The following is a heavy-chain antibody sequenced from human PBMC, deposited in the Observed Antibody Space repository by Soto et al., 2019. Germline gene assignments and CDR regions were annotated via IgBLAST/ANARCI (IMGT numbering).Heavy chain of an antibody. J-gene: IGHJ3*02. Sequence: PSETLSLTCTVSGGSISSSSYYWGWIRQPPGKGLEWIGSIYYSGSTYYNPSLKSRVTISVDTSKNQFSLKLSSVTAADTAVYYCASPPYYYDSSGLVRHNAFDIWGQGTMVTVSS. D-gene: IGHD3-22*01. CDR1: GGSISSSSYY. CDR3: ASPPYYYDSSGLVRHNAFDI. V-gene: IGHV4-39*01. CDR2: IYYSGST.